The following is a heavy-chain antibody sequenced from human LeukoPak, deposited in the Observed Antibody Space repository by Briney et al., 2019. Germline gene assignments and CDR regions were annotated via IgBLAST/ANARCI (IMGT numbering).Heavy chain of an antibody. J-gene: IGHJ4*02. CDR1: GGSFSGYY. Sequence: SETLSLTCAVYGGSFSGYYWSWIRQPPGKGLEWIGEINHSGSTNYNPSLKSRVTISVDTSKNQFSLKLSSVTAADTAVYYCARVKRSSGYLYYFDYWGQGTLVTVSS. V-gene: IGHV4-34*01. D-gene: IGHD3-22*01. CDR2: INHSGST. CDR3: ARVKRSSGYLYYFDY.